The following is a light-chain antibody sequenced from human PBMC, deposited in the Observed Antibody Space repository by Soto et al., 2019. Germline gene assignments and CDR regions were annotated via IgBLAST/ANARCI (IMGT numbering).Light chain of an antibody. J-gene: IGKJ4*01. CDR2: AAS. CDR1: QNITRF. CDR3: QESYTRPPA. Sequence: SAIVGGRVTITCRTSQNITRFLNWYQQKPGRAPMVVISAASNLESGVPSRFSGRGSGTEFTLTITSLHSGDAALYYCQESYTRPPAFRRGTKVDIK. V-gene: IGKV1-39*01.